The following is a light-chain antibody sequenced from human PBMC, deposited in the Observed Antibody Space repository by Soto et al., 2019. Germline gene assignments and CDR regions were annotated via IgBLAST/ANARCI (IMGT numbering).Light chain of an antibody. V-gene: IGKV3-15*01. CDR3: QQYNNWPRT. CDR2: GAS. CDR1: QSVGTH. Sequence: EIVMTQSQATLSVSPGERATLSCGASQSVGTHLAWYQQKPGQAPRLLLYGASTRATGIPARFSGSGSGTEFTLTISSRQSEDFAVYCCQQYNNWPRTFGQGTKVEIK. J-gene: IGKJ1*01.